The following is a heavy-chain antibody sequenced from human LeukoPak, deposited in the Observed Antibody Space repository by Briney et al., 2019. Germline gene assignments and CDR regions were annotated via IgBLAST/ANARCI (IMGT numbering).Heavy chain of an antibody. Sequence: PGGSLRLSCAASGFTFDDYAMHWVRQAPGKGLEWVSGISWNSGNIGYADSVKGRFTISRDNAKNSLYLQMNSLRAEDTALYYCAKELTGFDYWGQGTLVTVSS. J-gene: IGHJ4*02. CDR1: GFTFDDYA. CDR3: AKELTGFDY. CDR2: ISWNSGNI. D-gene: IGHD7-27*01. V-gene: IGHV3-9*01.